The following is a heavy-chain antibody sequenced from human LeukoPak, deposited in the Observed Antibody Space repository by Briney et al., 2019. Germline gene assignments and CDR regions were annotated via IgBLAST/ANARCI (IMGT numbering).Heavy chain of an antibody. D-gene: IGHD2-2*01. Sequence: SQTLSLTCAISGDSVSSNSAAWNWIRQSPSRGLGWLGRTYSRSRWYYDYAVSVKSRITISPDTSKNQFSLQLNSVTPEDTAVYYCARQLQMEFDYWGQGTLVTVSS. CDR2: TYSRSRWYY. CDR1: GDSVSSNSAA. V-gene: IGHV6-1*01. J-gene: IGHJ4*02. CDR3: ARQLQMEFDY.